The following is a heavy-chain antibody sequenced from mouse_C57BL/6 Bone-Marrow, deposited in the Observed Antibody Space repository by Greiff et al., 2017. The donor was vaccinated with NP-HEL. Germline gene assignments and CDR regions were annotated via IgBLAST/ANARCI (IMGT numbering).Heavy chain of an antibody. V-gene: IGHV2-6*01. Sequence: VQLVESGPGLVAPSQSLSITCTVSGFSLTSYGVDWVRQSPGKGLEWLGVIWGVGSTHSNSDLKSRLSISKDNSKSQVFLKMNSLQTDDTAIYYCASVDYYCSSYSFDYWGQGTTLTVSS. J-gene: IGHJ2*01. CDR3: ASVDYYCSSYSFDY. D-gene: IGHD1-1*01. CDR1: GFSLTSYG. CDR2: IWGVGST.